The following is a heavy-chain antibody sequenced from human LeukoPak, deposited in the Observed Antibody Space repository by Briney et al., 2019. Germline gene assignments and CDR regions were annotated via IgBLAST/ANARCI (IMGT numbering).Heavy chain of an antibody. D-gene: IGHD1-26*01. V-gene: IGHV4-61*02. CDR3: ARASYYRGMDY. Sequence: PSQTLSLPRTVSSRSISSGNYYWSSIRQPTGKGLELIGRIYTSGSTNYNPSLKSRVTISVDTSKNQFSLKLSSVTAADTAVYYCARASYYRGMDYWGQGTLVTVSS. CDR2: IYTSGST. J-gene: IGHJ4*02. CDR1: SRSISSGNYY.